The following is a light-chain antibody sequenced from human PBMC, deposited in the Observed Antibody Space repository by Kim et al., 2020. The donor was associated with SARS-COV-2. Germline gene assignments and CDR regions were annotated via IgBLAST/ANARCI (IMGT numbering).Light chain of an antibody. CDR1: ALQNQN. V-gene: IGLV3-25*03. Sequence: PAQAARITSSGVALQNQNAYWNRQKPAQAPVVVIYKDRERPSGIPERFSGPSSGTTVALTISGVQAEDEGDYYCQSADRSGTYALFGGGTKLTVL. J-gene: IGLJ2*01. CDR2: KDR. CDR3: QSADRSGTYAL.